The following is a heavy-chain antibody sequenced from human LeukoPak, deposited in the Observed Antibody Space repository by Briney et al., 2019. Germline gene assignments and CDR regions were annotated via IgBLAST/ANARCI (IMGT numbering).Heavy chain of an antibody. CDR3: ARGTVNDAFDI. D-gene: IGHD4-17*01. CDR2: MNPNSGNT. CDR1: GYTFTGSY. V-gene: IGHV1-8*03. J-gene: IGHJ3*02. Sequence: ASVKVSCKASGYTFTGSYMHWVRQATGQGLEWMGWMNPNSGNTGYAQKFQGRVTITRNTSISTVYMELSSLRSEDTAVYYCARGTVNDAFDIWGQGTMVTVSS.